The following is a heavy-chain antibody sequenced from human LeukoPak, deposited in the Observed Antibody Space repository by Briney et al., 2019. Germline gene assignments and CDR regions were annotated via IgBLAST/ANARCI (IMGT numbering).Heavy chain of an antibody. CDR2: IDYSGRT. D-gene: IGHD6-13*01. V-gene: IGHV4-39*07. CDR3: ARVTGYMTEAYFDY. CDR1: GGSISSSSYY. J-gene: IGHJ4*02. Sequence: SETLSLTCTVSGGSISSSSYYLGWIRQPPGKGLEGIGRIDYSGRTYNSPSLKSRVTISVDTSKTQFSLRLRSVPAADTDVYYCARVTGYMTEAYFDYWGQGTLLTVSS.